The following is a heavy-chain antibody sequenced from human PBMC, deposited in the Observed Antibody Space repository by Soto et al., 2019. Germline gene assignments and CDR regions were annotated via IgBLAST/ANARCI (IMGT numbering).Heavy chain of an antibody. CDR2: IYYSGST. J-gene: IGHJ3*02. Sequence: SAALRHRSRGSGGPVSSGWWGGSRNPPGKGLEWIGYIYYSGSTNYNPSLKSRVTISVDTSKNQFSLKLSSVTAADTAVYYCARALILTGYYIHDAFDIWGQGTMVT. V-gene: IGHV4-59*02. CDR1: GGPVSSGW. D-gene: IGHD3-9*01. CDR3: ARALILTGYYIHDAFDI.